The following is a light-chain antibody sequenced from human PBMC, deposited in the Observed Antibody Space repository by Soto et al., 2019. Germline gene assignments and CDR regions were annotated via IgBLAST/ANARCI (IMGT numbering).Light chain of an antibody. Sequence: DIQMTQSPSTLSASVGDGVTITCRASQSISSWLAWYQQKPGKAPELLIYAASSLQSGVPSRFSGSGSGTPFTLTISSLQPEDFATYYCQQSYSTPRTFGQGTKVDI. V-gene: IGKV1-39*01. CDR3: QQSYSTPRT. J-gene: IGKJ1*01. CDR2: AAS. CDR1: QSISSW.